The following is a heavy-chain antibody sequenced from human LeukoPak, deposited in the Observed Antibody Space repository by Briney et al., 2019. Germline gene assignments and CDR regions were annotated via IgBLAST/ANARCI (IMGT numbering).Heavy chain of an antibody. CDR2: IYSGGST. CDR3: ARAAGYYDSSGYYPGGMDV. CDR1: GFTVSSNY. D-gene: IGHD3-22*01. Sequence: GGSLRLSCAASGFTVSSNYMSWVRQAPGKGLEWGSVIYSGGSTYYTDSVTGRFTISRDSSKNTLYLQMNSLRAEDTAVYYCARAAGYYDSSGYYPGGMDVWGKGTTVTISS. J-gene: IGHJ6*04. V-gene: IGHV3-53*01.